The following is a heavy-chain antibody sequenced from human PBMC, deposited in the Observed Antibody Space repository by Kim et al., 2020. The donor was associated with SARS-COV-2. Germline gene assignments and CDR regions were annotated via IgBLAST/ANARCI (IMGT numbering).Heavy chain of an antibody. V-gene: IGHV3-30*04. CDR3: ARGFYDSSGFPRKGDAFDI. J-gene: IGHJ3*02. Sequence: GGSLRLSCAASGFTFSSYAMHWVRQAPGKGLEWVAVISYDGSNKYYADSVKGRFTISRDNSKNTLYLQMNSLRAEDTAVYYCARGFYDSSGFPRKGDAFDIWGQGTMVTVSS. CDR1: GFTFSSYA. D-gene: IGHD3-22*01. CDR2: ISYDGSNK.